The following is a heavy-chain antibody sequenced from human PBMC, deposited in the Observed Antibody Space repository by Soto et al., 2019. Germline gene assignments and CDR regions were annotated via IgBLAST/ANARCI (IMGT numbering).Heavy chain of an antibody. D-gene: IGHD3-16*01. CDR2: MYHSGST. CDR1: GGSISSSNW. J-gene: IGHJ6*02. CDR3: ARGGPRYYGGMDV. V-gene: IGHV4-4*02. Sequence: QVQLQESGPGLEKPSGTLSLTCAVSGGSISSSNWWSWVRQPPGTGLEWIGEMYHSGSTNYNPSLKSRVTISVDKSTNQFSLKLSSVTAADTAVYYCARGGPRYYGGMDVWGQGTTVTVSS.